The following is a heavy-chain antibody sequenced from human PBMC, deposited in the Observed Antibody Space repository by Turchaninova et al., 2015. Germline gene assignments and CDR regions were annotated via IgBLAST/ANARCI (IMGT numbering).Heavy chain of an antibody. CDR2: IRSKAYGGTT. Sequence: VESWGGLVQPGRSLRLSCTASGFTFGDYAMIWVRQAPGKGLEWVGFIRSKAYGGTTEYAESVKGRFTISRDDSKSIAYLQMNSLKTEDTAVYYCTRPPYYYDSSGYYTEENDYWGQGTLVTVSS. J-gene: IGHJ4*02. V-gene: IGHV3-49*04. D-gene: IGHD3-22*01. CDR1: GFTFGDYA. CDR3: TRPPYYYDSSGYYTEENDY.